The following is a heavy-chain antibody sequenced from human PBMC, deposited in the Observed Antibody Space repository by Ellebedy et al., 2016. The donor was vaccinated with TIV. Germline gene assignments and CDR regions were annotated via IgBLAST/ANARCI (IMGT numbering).Heavy chain of an antibody. D-gene: IGHD3-16*01. CDR2: TYYRSKWNN. Sequence: SETLSLTCVISGVSVSTDIGWYWIRQSPSRGLEWLGRTYYRSKWNNDYAVSLKSRITINPDTSKNQFSLQLNSVTPDDTAVYYCARGWFGSGMGVWGQGTTVTVSS. V-gene: IGHV6-1*01. J-gene: IGHJ6*02. CDR3: ARGWFGSGMGV. CDR1: GVSVSTDIG.